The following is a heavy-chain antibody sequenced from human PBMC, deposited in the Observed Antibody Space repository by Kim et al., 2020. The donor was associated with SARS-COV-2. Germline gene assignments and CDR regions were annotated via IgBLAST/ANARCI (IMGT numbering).Heavy chain of an antibody. CDR3: AKEAGYGSGSYFDY. J-gene: IGHJ4*02. Sequence: ADSVTGRFTISRDNSKNTLYLQMNSLRAEDTAVYYCAKEAGYGSGSYFDYWGQGTLVTVSS. D-gene: IGHD3-10*01. V-gene: IGHV3-23*03.